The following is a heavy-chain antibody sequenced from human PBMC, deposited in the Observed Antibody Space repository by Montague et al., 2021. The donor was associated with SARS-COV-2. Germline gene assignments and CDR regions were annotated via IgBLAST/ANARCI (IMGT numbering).Heavy chain of an antibody. V-gene: IGHV4-39*01. CDR2: IYYSGTT. CDR3: ARPLVRGVPKAFDI. Sequence: SETLSLTCTVSGGSITRNYYWGWISQHPGKGLEWVGNIYYSGTTFINPSLESRVTISVDASKNQFSLNLTSVTTADTAVYYCARPLVRGVPKAFDIWGQGALVIVSS. D-gene: IGHD3-10*01. CDR1: GGSITRNYY. J-gene: IGHJ3*02.